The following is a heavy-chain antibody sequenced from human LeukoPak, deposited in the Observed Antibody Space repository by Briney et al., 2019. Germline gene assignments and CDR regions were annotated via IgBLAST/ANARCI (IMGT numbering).Heavy chain of an antibody. Sequence: GGSLRLSCAASGFTVSTYYMSWVRQAPGKGLEWVSYISSSSSTIYYADSVKGRFTISRDNAKNTLYLQMNSLRAEDTAVYYCAVLHINWAAAGTDGMDVWGQGTTVTVSS. CDR2: ISSSSSTI. CDR1: GFTVSTYY. D-gene: IGHD6-13*01. J-gene: IGHJ6*02. V-gene: IGHV3-48*04. CDR3: AVLHINWAAAGTDGMDV.